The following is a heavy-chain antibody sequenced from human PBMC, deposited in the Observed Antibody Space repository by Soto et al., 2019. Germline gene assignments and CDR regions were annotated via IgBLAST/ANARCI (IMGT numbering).Heavy chain of an antibody. D-gene: IGHD4-17*01. CDR2: IWYDGSNK. J-gene: IGHJ4*02. CDR1: GFTFSSYG. V-gene: IGHV3-33*01. Sequence: GGSLRLSCAASGFTFSSYGMHWVRQAPGKGLEWVAVIWYDGSNKYYADSVKGRFTISRDNSKNTLYLQMNSLRAEDTAVYYCAREVVPAAPDYRDYARSFDHWGQGTLVTGS. CDR3: AREVVPAAPDYRDYARSFDH.